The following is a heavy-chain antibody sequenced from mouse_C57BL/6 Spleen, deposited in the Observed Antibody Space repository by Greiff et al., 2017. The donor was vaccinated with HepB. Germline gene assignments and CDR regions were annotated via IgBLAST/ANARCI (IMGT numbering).Heavy chain of an antibody. J-gene: IGHJ2*01. Sequence: DVQLQQSGPGLVKPSQSLSLTCSVTGYSITSGYYWNWIRQFPGNKLEWMGYISYDGSNNYNPSLKNRISITRDTSKNQFFLKLNSVTTEDKATYYCAIYGNYDYFDYWGQGTTLTVSS. V-gene: IGHV3-6*01. D-gene: IGHD2-1*01. CDR1: GYSITSGYY. CDR3: AIYGNYDYFDY. CDR2: ISYDGSN.